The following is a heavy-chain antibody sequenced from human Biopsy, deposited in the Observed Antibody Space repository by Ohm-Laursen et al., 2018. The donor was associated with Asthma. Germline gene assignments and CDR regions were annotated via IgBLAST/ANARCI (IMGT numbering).Heavy chain of an antibody. V-gene: IGHV1-69*06. Sequence: ASVKVSCKVSGGMFGNYAISWVRQAPGLGLVWTGGISPIFGSSNYAQRFQGRVTITADIFTRTVYMELSGLRFDDTAIYYCARPSPNRVILYYCYHMDVWGQGTTVIVSS. D-gene: IGHD3-3*02. CDR1: GGMFGNYA. CDR2: ISPIFGSS. CDR3: ARPSPNRVILYYCYHMDV. J-gene: IGHJ6*02.